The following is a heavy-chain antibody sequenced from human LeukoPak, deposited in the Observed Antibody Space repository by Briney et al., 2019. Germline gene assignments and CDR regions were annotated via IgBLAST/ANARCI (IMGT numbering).Heavy chain of an antibody. V-gene: IGHV4-59*01. D-gene: IGHD3-22*01. CDR3: ARAPYDSSGYYYDYYYYYMDV. CDR1: GGSISSYY. CDR2: IYYSGST. J-gene: IGHJ6*03. Sequence: PSETLSLTCTVSGGSISSYYWSWIRQPPGKGLEWIGYIYYSGSTNYNPSLKSRVTITVDTSKNQFSLKLSSVTAADTAVYYCARAPYDSSGYYYDYYYYYMDVWGKGTTVTVSS.